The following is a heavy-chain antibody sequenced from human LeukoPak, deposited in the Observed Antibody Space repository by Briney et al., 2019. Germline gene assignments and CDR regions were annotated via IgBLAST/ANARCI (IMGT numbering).Heavy chain of an antibody. D-gene: IGHD6-19*01. V-gene: IGHV1-46*01. CDR2: INPSGGST. CDR1: GYTFTSYY. Sequence: ASVKVSCKASGYTFTSYYMHWVRQAPGQGLEWMGIINPSGGSTGYAQKFQGRVTMTRDTSTSTVYMELSSLRSEDTAVYYCARTGDSSGWYAWFDPWGQGTLVTVSS. J-gene: IGHJ5*02. CDR3: ARTGDSSGWYAWFDP.